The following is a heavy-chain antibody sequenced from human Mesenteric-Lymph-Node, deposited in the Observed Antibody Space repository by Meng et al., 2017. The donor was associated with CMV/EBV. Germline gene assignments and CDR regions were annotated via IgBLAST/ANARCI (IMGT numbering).Heavy chain of an antibody. CDR1: GFTFSKND. J-gene: IGHJ6*02. V-gene: IGHV3-66*02. D-gene: IGHD2-2*01. Sequence: GGSLRLSCAASGFTFSKNDMSWVRQAPGKGLQWVSVIYSGGTTYYADSVKGRFTISRDNSKNTLYLQMNSLRAEDTAVYYCARDFGSIVVVGGMDVWGQGTTVTVSS. CDR2: IYSGGTT. CDR3: ARDFGSIVVVGGMDV.